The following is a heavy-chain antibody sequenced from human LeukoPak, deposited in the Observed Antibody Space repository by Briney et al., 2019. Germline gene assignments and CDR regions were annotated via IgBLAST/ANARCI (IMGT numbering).Heavy chain of an antibody. CDR1: GFTFSSYG. D-gene: IGHD3-10*01. J-gene: IGHJ4*02. Sequence: GGSLRLSCAASGFTFSSYGMHWVRQAPGKGLEWVAVIWYDGSNKYYADSVKGRFTISRDNSKNTLYLQMNSLRAEDTAVYYCARRGSPRGGPTLSIGYWGQGTLVTVSS. CDR2: IWYDGSNK. CDR3: ARRGSPRGGPTLSIGY. V-gene: IGHV3-33*01.